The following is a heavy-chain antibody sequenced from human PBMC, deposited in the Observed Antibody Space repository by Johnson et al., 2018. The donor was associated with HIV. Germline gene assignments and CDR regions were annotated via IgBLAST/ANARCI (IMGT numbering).Heavy chain of an antibody. Sequence: VQLVESGGGLVQPGGSLRLSCAASGFTFDDYGMSWVRQAPGKGLEWLSSINWNGGSTGYADSVKGRFTISRDNAKNSLYLQMNSLRAEDTALYHCAKDMSGYDYAFDIWGQGTMVTVSS. CDR3: AKDMSGYDYAFDI. J-gene: IGHJ3*02. D-gene: IGHD5-12*01. V-gene: IGHV3-20*01. CDR2: INWNGGST. CDR1: GFTFDDYG.